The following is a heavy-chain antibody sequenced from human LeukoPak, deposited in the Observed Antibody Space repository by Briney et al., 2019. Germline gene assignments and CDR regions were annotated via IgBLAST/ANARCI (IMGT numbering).Heavy chain of an antibody. D-gene: IGHD1-26*01. Sequence: SETLSLTCIVSGVSINSGDYYWGWIRQPPGKGLEWIASIYYSGSTYYNPSLKSRVTISVDTSKNQLSLKLSSLTAADTAVYYCARHEYSGSYYGLSWFDPWGQGTLVTVSS. CDR2: IYYSGST. CDR3: ARHEYSGSYYGLSWFDP. V-gene: IGHV4-39*01. J-gene: IGHJ5*02. CDR1: GVSINSGDYY.